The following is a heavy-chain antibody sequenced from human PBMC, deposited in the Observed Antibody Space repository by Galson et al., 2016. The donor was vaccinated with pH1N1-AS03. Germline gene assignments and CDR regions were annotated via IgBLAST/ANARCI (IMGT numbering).Heavy chain of an antibody. CDR3: ARRVYGAYVNWFDP. CDR1: GFTFSSYE. J-gene: IGHJ5*02. D-gene: IGHD4-17*01. Sequence: SLRLSCAASGFTFSSYEMNWVRQAPGKGLEWVSYISNSGSNIYYADSVKGRFTISRDNAKNSLYLQMNSLRAEDTAVYYCARRVYGAYVNWFDPWGQGTLVTVSS. V-gene: IGHV3-48*03. CDR2: ISNSGSNI.